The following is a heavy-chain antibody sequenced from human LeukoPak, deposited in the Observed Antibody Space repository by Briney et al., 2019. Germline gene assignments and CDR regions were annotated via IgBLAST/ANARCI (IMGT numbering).Heavy chain of an antibody. Sequence: SETLSLTCTVSGGSISSYYWSWIRQPPGKGLEWIGFIFYTGTTNYNPSLKSRVTIAVDMPKNQFSLKLSSVTAADTAVYFCATGGASSKPFDYWGQGTVVTVSS. CDR1: GGSISSYY. CDR3: ATGGASSKPFDY. CDR2: IFYTGTT. J-gene: IGHJ4*02. D-gene: IGHD6-13*01. V-gene: IGHV4-59*01.